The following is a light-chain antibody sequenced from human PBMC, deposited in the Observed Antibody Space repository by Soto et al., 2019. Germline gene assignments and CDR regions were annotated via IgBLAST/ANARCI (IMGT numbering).Light chain of an antibody. CDR3: QQYDNLPLT. Sequence: DIQMTQSPSSLSASVGDRVTITCQASQDISNYLNWYQQQPGKAPKLLIYDASNLETGVPSRFSGSGSGTDFTFTISGMQTEDIATYYCQQYDNLPLTFGGGTKVEIK. CDR1: QDISNY. V-gene: IGKV1-33*01. J-gene: IGKJ4*01. CDR2: DAS.